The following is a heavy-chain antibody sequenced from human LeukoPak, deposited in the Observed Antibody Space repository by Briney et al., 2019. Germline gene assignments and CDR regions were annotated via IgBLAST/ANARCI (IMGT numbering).Heavy chain of an antibody. Sequence: GGSLRLSCAASGFTFSSYGMHWVRQAPGKGLEWVAVISYDGSNKYYADSVKGRFTISRDNSKNTLYLQMNSLRDEDTAVYYCARDLDYGFTTFDYWGQGTLVTVSS. CDR1: GFTFSSYG. CDR2: ISYDGSNK. V-gene: IGHV3-30*03. CDR3: ARDLDYGFTTFDY. J-gene: IGHJ4*02. D-gene: IGHD4-17*01.